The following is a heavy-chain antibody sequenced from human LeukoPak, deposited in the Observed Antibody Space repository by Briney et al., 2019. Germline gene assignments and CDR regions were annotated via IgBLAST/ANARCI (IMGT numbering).Heavy chain of an antibody. Sequence: PGGSLRLSCAASGFTFSSYAMSWVRQAPGKGLECISGFSGSGGSTYYADSVKGRFTISRDNSKNTLYLQMNSLRAEDTAVYYCAKKVVANTRAWFDPWGQGTLVTVSS. CDR2: FSGSGGST. CDR1: GFTFSSYA. CDR3: AKKVVANTRAWFDP. J-gene: IGHJ5*02. D-gene: IGHD3-22*01. V-gene: IGHV3-23*01.